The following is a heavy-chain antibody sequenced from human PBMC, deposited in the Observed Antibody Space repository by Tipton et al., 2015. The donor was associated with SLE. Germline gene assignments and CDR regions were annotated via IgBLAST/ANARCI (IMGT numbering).Heavy chain of an antibody. D-gene: IGHD6-19*01. J-gene: IGHJ3*02. V-gene: IGHV4-4*07. CDR2: ISASGST. CDR1: DDSISRYY. CDR3: ARDHYSIGSLDI. Sequence: TLSLTCTVFDDSISRYYWGWLRQSAGKGLEWIGRISASGSTNYNPSLTSRVTVSSDTSKNQLSLRLNSVTAADTAVYYCARDHYSIGSLDIWGQGTLVTVSS.